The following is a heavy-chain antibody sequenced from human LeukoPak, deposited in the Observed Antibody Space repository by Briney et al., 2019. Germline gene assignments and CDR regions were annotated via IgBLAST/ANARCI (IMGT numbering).Heavy chain of an antibody. CDR2: ISNNGGYT. J-gene: IGHJ4*02. CDR1: GFTFSSSA. CDR3: AKSPVFDY. V-gene: IGHV3-23*01. Sequence: PGGSLRLSCAASGFTFSSSAMSWVRQAPGKGLEWVSAISNNGGYTYYADSVQGRFTISRDNSKSTLCLQMNSLRAEDTAVYYCAKSPVFDYWGQGTLVTVSS.